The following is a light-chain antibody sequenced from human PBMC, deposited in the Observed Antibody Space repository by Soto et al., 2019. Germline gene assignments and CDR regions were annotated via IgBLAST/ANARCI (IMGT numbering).Light chain of an antibody. Sequence: EIVMTQSPATLSVSPGERATLSCRASQSVSSNLAWYQQKPGQAPRLLIYLASTRATGIPARFSGSGSGTEFTLTISSLQPDDFATYYCQQYNSYSYTFGQGTKVDIK. J-gene: IGKJ2*01. CDR3: QQYNSYSYT. V-gene: IGKV3-15*01. CDR1: QSVSSN. CDR2: LAS.